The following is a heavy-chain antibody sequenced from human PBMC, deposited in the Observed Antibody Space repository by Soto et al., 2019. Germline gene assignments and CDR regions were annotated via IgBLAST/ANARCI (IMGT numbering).Heavy chain of an antibody. Sequence: ASVKVSCKASGYTXTYLGISWVRHDPGQGLEWMGWISAYNGNTNYAQNFQGRVTMTTDTSTSTAYMELRSSVTATDAAVYYCARGSWVVLVLTHLYFDYWGQGALVTLSS. J-gene: IGHJ4*02. CDR3: ARGSWVVLVLTHLYFDY. CDR1: GYTXTYLG. D-gene: IGHD2-15*01. CDR2: ISAYNGNT. V-gene: IGHV1-18*01.